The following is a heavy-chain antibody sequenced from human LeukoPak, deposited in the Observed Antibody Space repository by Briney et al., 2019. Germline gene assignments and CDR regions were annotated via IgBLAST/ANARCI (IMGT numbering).Heavy chain of an antibody. V-gene: IGHV3-48*01. D-gene: IGHD6-13*01. Sequence: GGALRLSCAASGFTFSSYSMNWVRQAPGKGLEWGSYISSSSSTIYYADSVKGRFTISRDNAKNSLYLQMNSLRAEDTAVYYCARVGSSSSYWGQGTLVTVSS. J-gene: IGHJ4*02. CDR1: GFTFSSYS. CDR3: ARVGSSSSY. CDR2: ISSSSSTI.